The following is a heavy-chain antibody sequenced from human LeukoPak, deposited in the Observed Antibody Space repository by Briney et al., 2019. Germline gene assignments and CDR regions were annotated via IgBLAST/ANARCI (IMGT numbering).Heavy chain of an antibody. CDR2: IIPIFGTA. Sequence: ASVKVSCKASGGTFSSYAISWVRQAPGQGLEWMGGIIPIFGTANYAQKFQGRVTMTRDTSTSTVYMELSSLRSEDTAVYYCARDLDCSSASCYTGYNWFDPWGQGTLVTVSS. J-gene: IGHJ5*02. CDR3: ARDLDCSSASCYTGYNWFDP. CDR1: GGTFSSYA. V-gene: IGHV1-69*05. D-gene: IGHD2-2*02.